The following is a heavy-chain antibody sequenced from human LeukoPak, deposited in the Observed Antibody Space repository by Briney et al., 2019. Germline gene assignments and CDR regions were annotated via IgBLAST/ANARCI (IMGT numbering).Heavy chain of an antibody. Sequence: GGSLRLSCAASGFTFSSYAMHWVRQAPGKGLEWVAVISYDGSNKYCADSVKGRFTISRDNSKNTPYLQMNSLRAEDTAVYYCARDLGLFSYFDYWGQGTLVTVSS. CDR1: GFTFSSYA. CDR2: ISYDGSNK. CDR3: ARDLGLFSYFDY. D-gene: IGHD3-22*01. J-gene: IGHJ4*02. V-gene: IGHV3-30-3*01.